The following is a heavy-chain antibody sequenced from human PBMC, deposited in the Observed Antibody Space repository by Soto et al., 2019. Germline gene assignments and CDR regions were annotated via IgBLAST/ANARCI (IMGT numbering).Heavy chain of an antibody. CDR3: ARAEGYCSGGSCYLWRSTYFDY. D-gene: IGHD2-15*01. CDR2: IIPIFGTA. Sequence: ASVKVSCKASGGTFSSYAISWVRQAPGQGLEWMGGIIPIFGTANYAQKFQGRVTITADESTSTAYMELSSLRSEDTAVYYCARAEGYCSGGSCYLWRSTYFDYWGQGTLVTVSS. CDR1: GGTFSSYA. J-gene: IGHJ4*02. V-gene: IGHV1-69*13.